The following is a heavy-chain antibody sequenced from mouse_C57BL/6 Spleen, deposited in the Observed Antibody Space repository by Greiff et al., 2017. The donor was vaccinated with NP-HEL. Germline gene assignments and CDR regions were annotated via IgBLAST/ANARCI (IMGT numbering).Heavy chain of an antibody. V-gene: IGHV1-81*01. CDR1: GYTFTSYG. CDR3: ARSTVGPYYAMDY. CDR2: IYPRSGNT. D-gene: IGHD1-1*01. J-gene: IGHJ4*01. Sequence: QVQLQQSGAELARPGASVKLSCKASGYTFTSYGISWVKQRTGQGLEWIGEIYPRSGNTYYNEKFKGKATLTAGKSSSNAYLELRSLTSEDSAVYFCARSTVGPYYAMDYWGQGTSVTVSS.